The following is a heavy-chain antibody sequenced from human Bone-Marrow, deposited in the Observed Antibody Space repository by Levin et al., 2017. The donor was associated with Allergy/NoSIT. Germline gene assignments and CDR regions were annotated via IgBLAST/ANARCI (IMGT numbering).Heavy chain of an antibody. V-gene: IGHV5-10-1*01. CDR2: IDPHDSYT. CDR3: ARRRVTYGGYFDF. CDR1: GFDFSSHW. D-gene: IGHD4-23*01. J-gene: IGHJ4*02. Sequence: GESLKISCKVSGFDFSSHWINWVRQVPGKGLEWMGNIDPHDSYTNYSPSFRGHVTVSVDRSINTAYLQLSSLKASDTAIYYCARRRVTYGGYFDFWGQGSLIIVSS.